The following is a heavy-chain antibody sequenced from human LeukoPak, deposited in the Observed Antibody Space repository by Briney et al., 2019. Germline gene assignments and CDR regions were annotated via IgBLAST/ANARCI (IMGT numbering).Heavy chain of an antibody. CDR2: ISAYNGNT. CDR3: ARDPNPYYDFWSGYPKIFDY. CDR1: GYTFTSYG. Sequence: GALVKVSCKASGYTFTSYGISWVRQAPGQGLEWMGWISAYNGNTNYAQKLQGRVTMTTDTSTSTAYMELRSLRSDDTAVYYCARDPNPYYDFWSGYPKIFDYWGQGTLVTVSS. J-gene: IGHJ4*02. D-gene: IGHD3-3*01. V-gene: IGHV1-18*01.